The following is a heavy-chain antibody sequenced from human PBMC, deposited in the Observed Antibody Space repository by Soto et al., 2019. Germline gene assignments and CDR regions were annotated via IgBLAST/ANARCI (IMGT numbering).Heavy chain of an antibody. V-gene: IGHV1-18*01. CDR2: ISAYNGNT. D-gene: IGHD6-13*01. CDR3: ARTGGIAAAGGPLGAFDI. CDR1: GYTFTSYG. Sequence: QVQLVQSGAEVKKPGASVKVSCKASGYTFTSYGIGWVRQAPGQGLEWMGWISAYNGNTNYAQKLQGRATMTTDTSTSTAYMELRSLRSDDTAVYYCARTGGIAAAGGPLGAFDIWGQGTMVTVSS. J-gene: IGHJ3*02.